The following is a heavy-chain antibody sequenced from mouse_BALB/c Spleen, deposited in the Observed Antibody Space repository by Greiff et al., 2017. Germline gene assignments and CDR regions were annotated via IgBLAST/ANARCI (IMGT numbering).Heavy chain of an antibody. Sequence: QVQLQQSGAELVKPGASVKLSCKTSGYTFTSFWIQWVKQRPGQGLGWIGEIFPGTGTTYYNEKFKGKATLTIDTSSSTAYMQLSSLTSEDSAVYFCARREDYYGSSLAYWGQGTLVTVSA. J-gene: IGHJ3*01. V-gene: IGHV1S132*01. CDR1: GYTFTSFW. CDR2: IFPGTGTT. CDR3: ARREDYYGSSLAY. D-gene: IGHD1-1*01.